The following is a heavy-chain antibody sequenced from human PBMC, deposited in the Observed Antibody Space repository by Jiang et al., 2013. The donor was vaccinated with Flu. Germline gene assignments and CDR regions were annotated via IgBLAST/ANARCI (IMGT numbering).Heavy chain of an antibody. CDR1: GGSFRGYY. CDR2: INHSGST. V-gene: IGHV4-34*01. D-gene: IGHD1-26*01. CDR3: ARGEWELLEYGAFDI. Sequence: LLKPSETLSLTCAVYGGSFRGYYWSWIRQPPGKGLEWIGEINHSGSTNYNPSLKSRVTISVDTSKNQFSLKLSSVTAADTAVYYCARGEWELLEYGAFDIWGRRDEWSPS. J-gene: IGHJ3*02.